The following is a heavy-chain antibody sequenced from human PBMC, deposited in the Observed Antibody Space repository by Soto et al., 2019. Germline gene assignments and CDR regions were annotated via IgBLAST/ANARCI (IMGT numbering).Heavy chain of an antibody. D-gene: IGHD3-3*01. CDR2: IYYSGST. CDR1: GGSISSGGYY. J-gene: IGHJ1*01. V-gene: IGHV4-31*03. CDR3: ARVPKYYDFWSGYYNEYFQH. Sequence: SETLSLTCTVSGGSISSGGYYWSWIRQHPGKGLEWIGYIYYSGSTYYNPSLKSRVTISVDTSKNQFSLKLSSVTAADTAVYYCARVPKYYDFWSGYYNEYFQHWGQGTLVTVSS.